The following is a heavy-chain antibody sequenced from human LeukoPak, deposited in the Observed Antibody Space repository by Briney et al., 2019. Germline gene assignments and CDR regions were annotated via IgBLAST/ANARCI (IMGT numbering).Heavy chain of an antibody. D-gene: IGHD4-11*01. J-gene: IGHJ4*02. Sequence: PGGSLRLSCAASGFTFSSYSMNWVRQAPGKGLEWVSSISSSSSYIYYADSVKGRFTISRDNAKNSPYLQMNSLRAEDTAVYYCAREDHSNYNYWGQGTLVTVSS. CDR3: AREDHSNYNY. V-gene: IGHV3-21*01. CDR1: GFTFSSYS. CDR2: ISSSSSYI.